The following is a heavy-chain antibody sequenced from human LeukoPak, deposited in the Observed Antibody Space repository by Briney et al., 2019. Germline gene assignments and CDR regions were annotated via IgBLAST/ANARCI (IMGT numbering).Heavy chain of an antibody. CDR1: GFTFSSYS. J-gene: IGHJ4*02. Sequence: GGSLRLSCAASGFTFSSYSMSWVRQAPGKWLEWVSAISGSGGSTYYADSVKGRFTISRDNSKNTLYLQMNSLRAEDTAVYYCAKGTPDCSSTSCPPPSERDFDYWGQGTLVTVSS. V-gene: IGHV3-23*01. CDR3: AKGTPDCSSTSCPPPSERDFDY. D-gene: IGHD2-2*01. CDR2: ISGSGGST.